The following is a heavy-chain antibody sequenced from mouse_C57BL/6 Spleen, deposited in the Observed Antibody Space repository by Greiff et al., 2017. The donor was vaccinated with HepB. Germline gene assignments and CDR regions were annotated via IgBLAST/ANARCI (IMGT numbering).Heavy chain of an antibody. Sequence: QVQLQQSGPALVKPGASVKISCKASGYAFSSSWMNWVKQRPGKGLEWIGRIYPGDGDTNYNGKFKGKATLTADKSSSTAYMQLSSLTSEDSAVYFCARHSMDYWGQGTSVTVSS. CDR1: GYAFSSSW. CDR3: ARHSMDY. CDR2: IYPGDGDT. J-gene: IGHJ4*01. V-gene: IGHV1-82*01.